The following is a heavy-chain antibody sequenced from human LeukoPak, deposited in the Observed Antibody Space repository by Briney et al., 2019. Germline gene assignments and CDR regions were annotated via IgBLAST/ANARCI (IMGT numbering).Heavy chain of an antibody. CDR1: GYLFSRDW. CDR3: TRGCSGGSCSRDAMDV. CDR2: IFPIDSVT. Sequence: GESLKISCKASGYLFSRDWIAWVRPMPGKGLEWMGIIFPIDSVTTYSPSFQGQVTISADKSISTAYLQWSSLKAPDTAMYYCTRGCSGGSCSRDAMDVWGQGTMVTVSS. J-gene: IGHJ6*02. V-gene: IGHV5-51*01. D-gene: IGHD2-15*01.